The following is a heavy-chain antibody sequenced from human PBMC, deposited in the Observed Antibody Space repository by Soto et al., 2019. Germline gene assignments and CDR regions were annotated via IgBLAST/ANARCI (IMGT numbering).Heavy chain of an antibody. J-gene: IGHJ5*02. CDR3: ARGYYYDSSGRFTTFDP. CDR1: GGSFSGYY. Sequence: SETLSLTCAVYGGSFSGYYWSWIRQPPGKGLEWIGEINHSGSTNYNPSLKSRVTISVDTSKNQFSLKLSSVTAADTAVYYCARGYYYDSSGRFTTFDPWGQGTLVTVSS. V-gene: IGHV4-34*01. D-gene: IGHD3-22*01. CDR2: INHSGST.